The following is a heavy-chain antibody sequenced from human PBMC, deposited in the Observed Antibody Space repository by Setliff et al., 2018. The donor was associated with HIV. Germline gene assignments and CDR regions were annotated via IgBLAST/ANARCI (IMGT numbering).Heavy chain of an antibody. V-gene: IGHV4-61*02. D-gene: IGHD6-19*01. CDR1: GGSVNIGAYY. Sequence: PSETLSLTCIVSGGSVNIGAYYWSWIRQPAGKGLGWIGRMYTTGSTKYNPSLESRVTMSLDTSKNHFSLELSSVTAADTAVYYCAREPGSGWYYFDNWGQGTLVTVAS. J-gene: IGHJ4*02. CDR3: AREPGSGWYYFDN. CDR2: MYTTGST.